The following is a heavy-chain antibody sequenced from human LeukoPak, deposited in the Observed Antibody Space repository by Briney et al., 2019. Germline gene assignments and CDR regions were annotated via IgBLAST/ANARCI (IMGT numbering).Heavy chain of an antibody. CDR3: AKNPYCSGGSCYHPFDY. V-gene: IGHV3-30*18. Sequence: GGSLRLSCAASGFTFSNFWMHWVRQAPGKGLEWVAVILYDGSNKYYADSVKGRFTISRDNSKNTLYLQMNSLRAEDTAVYYCAKNPYCSGGSCYHPFDYWGQGTLVTVSS. D-gene: IGHD2-15*01. CDR2: ILYDGSNK. J-gene: IGHJ4*02. CDR1: GFTFSNFW.